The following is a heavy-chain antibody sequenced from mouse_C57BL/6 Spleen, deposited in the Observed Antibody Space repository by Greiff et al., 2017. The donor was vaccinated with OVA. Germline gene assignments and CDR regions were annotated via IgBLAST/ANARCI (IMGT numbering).Heavy chain of an antibody. J-gene: IGHJ1*03. CDR1: GFTFSSYA. V-gene: IGHV5-4*01. Sequence: EVQLVESGGGLVKPGGSLKLSCAASGFTFSSYAMSWVRQTPEKRLEWVATISDGGSYTYYPDNVKGRFTISRDNAKNNLYLQMSHLKSEDTAMXYCARGEYFDVWGTGTTVTVSS. CDR3: ARGEYFDV. CDR2: ISDGGSYT.